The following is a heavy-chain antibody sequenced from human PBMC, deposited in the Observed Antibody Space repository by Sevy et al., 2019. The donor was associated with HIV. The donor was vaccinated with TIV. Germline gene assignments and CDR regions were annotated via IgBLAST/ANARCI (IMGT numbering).Heavy chain of an antibody. D-gene: IGHD3-16*01. CDR3: AAGGGVLDALDI. V-gene: IGHV3-7*01. CDR2: IKRDGSEK. J-gene: IGHJ3*02. CDR1: GFTFSSYW. Sequence: GGSLRLSCAASGFTFSSYWMSWVRQAPGKGLEWVANIKRDGSEKYYVDSVKGRFTISRDNAKNSLYLQMNSLRAQDMAVYYCAAGGGVLDALDIWGQGTMVTVSS.